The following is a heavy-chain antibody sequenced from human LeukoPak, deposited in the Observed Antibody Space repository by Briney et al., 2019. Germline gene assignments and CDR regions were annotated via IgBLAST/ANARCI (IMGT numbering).Heavy chain of an antibody. V-gene: IGHV1-2*02. J-gene: IGHJ4*02. CDR3: AREGALEVASAGDY. CDR1: GYSFSDYY. Sequence: ASVKVSFKASGYSFSDYYMQWLRQAPGQGFEWMGWINPNSGGTNYAQKFQGRVTMTRDTSISTAYMDLRRLTSDDTAVYYCAREGALEVASAGDYWGQGTLVTVSS. D-gene: IGHD5-24*01. CDR2: INPNSGGT.